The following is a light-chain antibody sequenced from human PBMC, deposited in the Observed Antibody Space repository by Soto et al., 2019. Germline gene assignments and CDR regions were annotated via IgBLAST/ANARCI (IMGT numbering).Light chain of an antibody. CDR1: QSIYVW. CDR3: QHYYGYHLT. Sequence: DIQMTQYPSPLSASVGDRVTITCRASQSIYVWVAWYQQKPGRAPKLLLYKASNLESGVPSRFSGSGSETEFTLTISSLQPDDVATYYGQHYYGYHLTCGGGTQVAIK. J-gene: IGKJ4*01. V-gene: IGKV1-5*03. CDR2: KAS.